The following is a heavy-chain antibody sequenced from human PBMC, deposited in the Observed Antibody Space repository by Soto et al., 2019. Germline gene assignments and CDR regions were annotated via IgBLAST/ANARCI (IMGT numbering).Heavy chain of an antibody. V-gene: IGHV3-23*01. D-gene: IGHD3-22*01. CDR1: GFTFSSYT. J-gene: IGHJ4*02. CDR3: ARSRIVMIVVVVPYFFAS. CDR2: ISGNGEST. Sequence: PGGSLRLSCAASGFTFSSYTMTWVRQAPGRGPEWVSSISGNGESTKYADSVKGRFTISRDNSKNTLYLQINSLRAEDTAVYYCARSRIVMIVVVVPYFFASWGQGALVTVSS.